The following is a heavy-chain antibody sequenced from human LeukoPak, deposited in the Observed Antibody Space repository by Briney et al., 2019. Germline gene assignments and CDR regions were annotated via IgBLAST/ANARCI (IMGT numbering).Heavy chain of an antibody. J-gene: IGHJ6*03. V-gene: IGHV3-48*01. CDR1: GFTFSSYS. CDR3: ARDNRLSSSSKHYYYYYMDV. Sequence: QPGGSLRLSCAASGFTFSSYSMNWVRQAPGKGLEWVSYISSSSSTIYYADSVKGRFTISRDNAKNSLYLQMNSLRAEDTAVYYCARDNRLSSSSKHYYYYYMDVWGKGTTVTVSS. D-gene: IGHD6-6*01. CDR2: ISSSSSTI.